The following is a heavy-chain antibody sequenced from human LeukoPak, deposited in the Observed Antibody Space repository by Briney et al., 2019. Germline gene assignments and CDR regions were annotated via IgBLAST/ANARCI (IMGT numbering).Heavy chain of an antibody. CDR3: ARGEGYGGIYGMDV. Sequence: ASVKVSCKASGYTFTSYGISWVRQAPGQGLEWMGWINPNSGGTNYAQRFQGWVTMTRDTPISTAYMELSRLRSDDTAVYYCARGEGYGGIYGMDVWGQGTTVTVSS. CDR2: INPNSGGT. CDR1: GYTFTSYG. V-gene: IGHV1-2*04. J-gene: IGHJ6*02. D-gene: IGHD4-23*01.